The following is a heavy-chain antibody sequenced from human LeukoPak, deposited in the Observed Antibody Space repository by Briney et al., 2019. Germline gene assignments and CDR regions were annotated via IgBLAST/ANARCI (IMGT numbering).Heavy chain of an antibody. CDR3: ARLSQTPDYYSNGGYYQLGY. D-gene: IGHD3-22*01. CDR1: RYTFTSYD. V-gene: IGHV1-8*01. J-gene: IGHJ4*02. Sequence: GASVKVSCKASRYTFTSYDINWVREAAGQGLEWMGWMNPNTGRTGFAQKFQDRLTMTRDTSISTAYLELSSLRSEDTAIYYCARLSQTPDYYSNGGYYQLGYWGQGTPVTVSS. CDR2: MNPNTGRT.